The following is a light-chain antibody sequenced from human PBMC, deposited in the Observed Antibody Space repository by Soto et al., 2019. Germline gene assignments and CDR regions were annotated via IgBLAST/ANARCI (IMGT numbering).Light chain of an antibody. CDR2: QVS. V-gene: IGLV2-8*01. CDR1: SSDIGGYNY. CDR3: SSYAGSDNFLV. J-gene: IGLJ3*02. Sequence: QSALTQPPSASGSLGQSVTISCTGTSSDIGGYNYVSWYQQHPGKAPRLLICQVSERPPGVPDRFSGSKSGNTASLTVSGLQAEDEADYYCSSYAGSDNFLVFGGGTKLTVL.